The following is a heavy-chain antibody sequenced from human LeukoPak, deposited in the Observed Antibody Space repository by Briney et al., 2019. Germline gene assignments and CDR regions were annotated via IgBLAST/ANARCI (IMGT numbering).Heavy chain of an antibody. Sequence: ASVKVSCKASGGTFSSYAISWVRQAPGQGLEWMGGIIPIIGTANYAQKFQGRVTITADKSTSTAYMELSSLRSDDTAVYYCARDKSPPSGYDLYYYMDVWGKGTTVTVSS. CDR2: IIPIIGTA. V-gene: IGHV1-69*06. CDR1: GGTFSSYA. J-gene: IGHJ6*03. D-gene: IGHD5-12*01. CDR3: ARDKSPPSGYDLYYYMDV.